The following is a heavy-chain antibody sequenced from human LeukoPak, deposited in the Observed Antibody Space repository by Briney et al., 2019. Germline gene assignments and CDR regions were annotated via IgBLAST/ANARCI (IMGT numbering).Heavy chain of an antibody. CDR2: IYYSGST. V-gene: IGHV4-59*02. CDR3: ARVSGYYLLIDY. D-gene: IGHD3-22*01. Sequence: SETLSLTCIVSGGSVSNYYWSWIRQPPGKGLEWIGYIYYSGSTNYNPSLKSRVTISVDTSKNQFSLKLSSVTAADTAVYYCARVSGYYLLIDYWGQGTLVTVSS. CDR1: GGSVSNYY. J-gene: IGHJ4*02.